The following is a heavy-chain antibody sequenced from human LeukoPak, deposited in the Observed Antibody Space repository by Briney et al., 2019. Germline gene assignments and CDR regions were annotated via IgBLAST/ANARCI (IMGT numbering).Heavy chain of an antibody. Sequence: PGGSLRLSCAASGFTFSTYSMNWVRQAPGKGLEWASSISSSSSYIFYADSVKGRFTISRDNAKNSLYLQMNSLRAEDTAVYYCARPYSSGWSYFDYWGQGTLVTVSS. CDR3: ARPYSSGWSYFDY. CDR1: GFTFSTYS. D-gene: IGHD6-19*01. J-gene: IGHJ4*02. V-gene: IGHV3-21*01. CDR2: ISSSSSYI.